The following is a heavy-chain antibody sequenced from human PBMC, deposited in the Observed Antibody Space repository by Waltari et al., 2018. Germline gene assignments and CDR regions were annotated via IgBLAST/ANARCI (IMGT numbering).Heavy chain of an antibody. CDR1: GFTFTSYG. V-gene: IGHV3-33*01. Sequence: QVQLVESGGGVVQPGRSLRLSCAASGFTFTSYGMHWVRQAPGKGLEWVAVRGYDGSNQDYADSVKGRFTISRDISKSTLYLQMNSLGPQDTAVYYCARQGYSGSSLTYDYWGQGTLVTVSS. J-gene: IGHJ4*02. CDR2: RGYDGSNQ. D-gene: IGHD6-13*01. CDR3: ARQGYSGSSLTYDY.